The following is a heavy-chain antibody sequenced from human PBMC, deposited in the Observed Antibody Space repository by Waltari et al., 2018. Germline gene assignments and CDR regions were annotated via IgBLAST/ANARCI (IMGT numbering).Heavy chain of an antibody. Sequence: QVQLVQSGAEVKKPGASVKVSCKASGYTFTSYDINWVRQTTGQGLEGRGWMNPNSGNTGYAQKFQGRVTMTRNTSISTAYMELSSLRSEDTAVYYCARDDCSSTSCYNYYYYYYGMDVWGQGTTVTVSS. J-gene: IGHJ6*02. CDR1: GYTFTSYD. V-gene: IGHV1-8*01. CDR2: MNPNSGNT. CDR3: ARDDCSSTSCYNYYYYYYGMDV. D-gene: IGHD2-2*02.